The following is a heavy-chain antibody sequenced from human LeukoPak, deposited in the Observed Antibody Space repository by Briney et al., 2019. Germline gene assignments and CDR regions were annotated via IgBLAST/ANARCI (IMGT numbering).Heavy chain of an antibody. CDR3: VRDLGLPGHGSFDY. D-gene: IGHD2-2*01. CDR2: IYRTGST. V-gene: IGHV4-4*07. Sequence: PSETLSLTCIVSGGSISTNYWSWIRLPAGKGLEWVGRIYRTGSTNYSPSLESRVTMSIDTSKNEFSLKVNSVTAADTAIYYCVRDLGLPGHGSFDYWGQGILVTVSS. J-gene: IGHJ4*02. CDR1: GGSISTNY.